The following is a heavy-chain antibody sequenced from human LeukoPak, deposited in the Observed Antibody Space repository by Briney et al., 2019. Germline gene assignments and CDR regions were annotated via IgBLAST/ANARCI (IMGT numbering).Heavy chain of an antibody. Sequence: PSETLSLTCTVSGGSIASGSYYWTWIRQSAGGGLEWIGRVYINGNTNSNPSLRSRLAISVDTSQNQFSLDLSSVTAADTAVYYCARGSCGVDCPGYNWFDPWGQGILVTASS. V-gene: IGHV4-61*02. CDR2: VYINGNT. CDR3: ARGSCGVDCPGYNWFDP. J-gene: IGHJ5*02. CDR1: GGSIASGSYY. D-gene: IGHD2-21*01.